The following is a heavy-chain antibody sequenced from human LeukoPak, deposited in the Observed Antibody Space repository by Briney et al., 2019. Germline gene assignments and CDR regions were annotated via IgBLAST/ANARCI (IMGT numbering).Heavy chain of an antibody. CDR2: IYYSGST. CDR3: ARAHSSSWSNWFDP. CDR1: GGSISSSSYY. D-gene: IGHD6-13*01. Sequence: ASETLSLTCTVSGGSISSSSYYWGWIRQPPGKGLEWIGSIYYSGSTYYNPSLKSRVTMSVDTSKNQFSLKLSSVTAADTAVYYCARAHSSSWSNWFDPWGQGTLVTVST. J-gene: IGHJ5*02. V-gene: IGHV4-39*07.